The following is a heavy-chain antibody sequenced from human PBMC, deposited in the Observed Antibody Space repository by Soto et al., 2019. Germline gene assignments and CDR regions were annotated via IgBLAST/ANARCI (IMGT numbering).Heavy chain of an antibody. CDR1: GFTFSSYA. CDR3: AREFGQTWWYYFDY. Sequence: QVQLVESGGGVVQPGRSLRLSCAASGFTFSSYAMHWVRQAPGKGLEWVAVISYDGSNKYYADSVKGRFTISRDNSKNTLYLQMNSLRAEDTAVYYCAREFGQTWWYYFDYWGQGTLVTVSS. CDR2: ISYDGSNK. J-gene: IGHJ4*02. D-gene: IGHD2-8*02. V-gene: IGHV3-30-3*01.